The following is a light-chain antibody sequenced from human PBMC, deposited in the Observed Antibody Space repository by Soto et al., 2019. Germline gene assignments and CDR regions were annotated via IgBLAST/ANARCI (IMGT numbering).Light chain of an antibody. CDR1: QSVSNNY. CDR2: GAS. V-gene: IGKV3-20*01. CDR3: QQYGSSPPLT. J-gene: IGKJ4*01. Sequence: EIVLMQSPGTLSLSPGERATLSCRASQSVSNNYVAWYQQKPGQAPRLLIAGASSRATGIPDRFSGSGSGTDFTLTIIRLEPEDFAVYYCQQYGSSPPLTFGGGTKVEIK.